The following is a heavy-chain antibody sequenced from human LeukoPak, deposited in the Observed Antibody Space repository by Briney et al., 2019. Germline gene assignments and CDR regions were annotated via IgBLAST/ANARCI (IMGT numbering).Heavy chain of an antibody. CDR1: GYSISSGYY. CDR3: ATSIAQYYFDY. Sequence: SETLSLTCTVSGYSISSGYYWGWIRQPPGKGLEWIGEIYHSGSTNYNPSLKSRVTISVDKSKNQFSLKLSSVTAADTAVYYCATSIAQYYFDYWGQGTLVTVSS. V-gene: IGHV4-38-2*02. CDR2: IYHSGST. D-gene: IGHD6-6*01. J-gene: IGHJ4*02.